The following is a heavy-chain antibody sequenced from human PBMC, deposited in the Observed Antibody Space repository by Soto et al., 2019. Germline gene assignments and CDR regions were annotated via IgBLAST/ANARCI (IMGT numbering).Heavy chain of an antibody. D-gene: IGHD6-13*01. V-gene: IGHV1-69*01. J-gene: IGHJ4*02. Sequence: QVQLVQSGAEVKKPGSSVKVSCKASGGTFSSYAISWVRQAPGQGLEWMGGIIPIFGTANYAPQFQGRVTITAVESTSTAYMELSSMRSEDTAVYYCARVGRKGYSSSWYYFDYWGQGTLVTVSS. CDR1: GGTFSSYA. CDR2: IIPIFGTA. CDR3: ARVGRKGYSSSWYYFDY.